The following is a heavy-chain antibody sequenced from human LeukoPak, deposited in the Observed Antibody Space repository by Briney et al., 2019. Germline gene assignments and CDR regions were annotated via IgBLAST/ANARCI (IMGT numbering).Heavy chain of an antibody. V-gene: IGHV4-39*01. D-gene: IGHD6-19*01. CDR1: GDSISSSNYY. CDR3: ARHQSTSGYSSAWYYFDY. CDR2: IYNSGGT. J-gene: IGHJ4*02. Sequence: IPSETLSLTCTVSGDSISSSNYYWGWIRQPPGKGLEWIGSIYNSGGTYYNPSLKSRVTISVDTSKNQFSLKLSSVTAADTAAYYCARHQSTSGYSSAWYYFDYWGQGTLVTVSS.